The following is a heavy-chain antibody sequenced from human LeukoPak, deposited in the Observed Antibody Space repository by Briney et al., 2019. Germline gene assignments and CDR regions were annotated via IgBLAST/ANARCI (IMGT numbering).Heavy chain of an antibody. V-gene: IGHV3-72*01. CDR2: TRNKANSYTT. Sequence: PGGSLRLSCAASGFTFSDHDMDWVRQAPGKGLEWVGRTRNKANSYTTEYAASVKGRFTISRHDSKNSLYLQMNSLKPEDTAVYHCVTGNRFDFWGQGTLVTVSS. CDR3: VTGNRFDF. CDR1: GFTFSDHD. J-gene: IGHJ4*02. D-gene: IGHD1-20*01.